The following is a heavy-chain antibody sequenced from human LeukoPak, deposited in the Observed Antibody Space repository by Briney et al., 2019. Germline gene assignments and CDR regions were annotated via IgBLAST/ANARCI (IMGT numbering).Heavy chain of an antibody. V-gene: IGHV4-34*01. CDR3: ARDVHDDVWSGYSHWFDP. J-gene: IGHJ5*02. CDR2: INHSGST. Sequence: SETLSLTCAVYGGSFSGYYWSWIRQPPGKGLEWIGEINHSGSTNYNPSLKSRVTISVDTSKNQFSLKLSSVTAADTAVYYCARDVHDDVWSGYSHWFDPWGQGTLVTVSS. D-gene: IGHD3-3*01. CDR1: GGSFSGYY.